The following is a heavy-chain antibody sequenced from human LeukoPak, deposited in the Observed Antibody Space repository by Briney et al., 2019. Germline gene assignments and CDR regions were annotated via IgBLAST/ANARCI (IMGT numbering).Heavy chain of an antibody. CDR3: ARWGSGWDPSKY. D-gene: IGHD6-19*01. CDR2: INWNGYSI. CDR1: GFTFDDYG. J-gene: IGHJ4*02. V-gene: IGHV3-20*04. Sequence: PGGSLRLSCAASGFTFDDYGLTWLRQAPGKGLACVSGINWNGYSIGYGDSVKGRFIISRDNAKNSLYLQMNDLRVEDTALYYCARWGSGWDPSKYWGQGTLVTVSS.